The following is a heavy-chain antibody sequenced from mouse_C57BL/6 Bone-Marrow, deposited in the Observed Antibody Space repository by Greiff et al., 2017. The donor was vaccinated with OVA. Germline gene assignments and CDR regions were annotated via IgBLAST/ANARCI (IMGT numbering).Heavy chain of an antibody. CDR2: IYPGSGNT. V-gene: IGHV1-76*01. CDR3: ARKTVEGFAY. CDR1: GYTFTDYY. D-gene: IGHD1-1*01. J-gene: IGHJ3*01. Sequence: QVQLQQSGAELVRPGASVKLSCKASGYTFTDYYINWVKQRPGQGLEWIARIYPGSGNTYYNEKFKGKATLTAEKSSSTAYMQLSSLTSEDSAVYFCARKTVEGFAYWGQGTLVTVSA.